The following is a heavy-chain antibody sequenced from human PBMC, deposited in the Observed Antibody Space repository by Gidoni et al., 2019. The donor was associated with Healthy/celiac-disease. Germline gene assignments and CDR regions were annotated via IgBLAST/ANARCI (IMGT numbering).Heavy chain of an antibody. Sequence: EVQLVESGGGLVQPGGSLRLSCAASGFTFSSYAMTWVRQAPGKGLEWVSYISSRGSTIYYADSVKGRFTISRDNAKNSLYLQMNSLRAEDTAVYYCARVYYDSSGYYSWYYYYGMDVWGQGTTVTVSS. D-gene: IGHD3-22*01. J-gene: IGHJ6*02. CDR1: GFTFSSYA. V-gene: IGHV3-48*03. CDR2: ISSRGSTI. CDR3: ARVYYDSSGYYSWYYYYGMDV.